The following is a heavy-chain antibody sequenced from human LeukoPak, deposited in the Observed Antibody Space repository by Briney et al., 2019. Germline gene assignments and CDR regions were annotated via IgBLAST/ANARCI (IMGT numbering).Heavy chain of an antibody. J-gene: IGHJ4*02. CDR2: IKQDGSEK. CDR1: GFTFSSYW. CDR3: ALTAAGTRDY. Sequence: GESLKISCAASGFTFSSYWMSWVRQAPGKGLEWVANIKQDGSEKYYVDSVKGRFTISRDNAKNSLCLQMNSLRAEDTAVYYCALTAAGTRDYWGQGTLVTVSS. V-gene: IGHV3-7*01. D-gene: IGHD6-13*01.